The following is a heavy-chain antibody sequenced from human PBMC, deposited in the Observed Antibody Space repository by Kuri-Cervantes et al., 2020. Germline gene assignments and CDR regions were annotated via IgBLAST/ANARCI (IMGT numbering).Heavy chain of an antibody. Sequence: ASVKVSCKASGYTFASYSMHWVRQAPGQRLEWMGWMNPNSGNTGYAQKFQGRVTMTRNTSISTAYMELSSLRSEDTAVYYCARDPCGGDCYSGDAFDIWGQGTMVTVSS. J-gene: IGHJ3*02. D-gene: IGHD2-21*02. CDR1: GYTFASYS. V-gene: IGHV1-8*02. CDR2: MNPNSGNT. CDR3: ARDPCGGDCYSGDAFDI.